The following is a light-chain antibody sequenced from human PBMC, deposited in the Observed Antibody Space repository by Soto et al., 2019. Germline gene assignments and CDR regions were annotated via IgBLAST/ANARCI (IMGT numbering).Light chain of an antibody. J-gene: IGKJ5*01. Sequence: EIVMTQSPATLSVSPGERATLSCRASQSVRSNLAWYQQKPGQAPRLLIHGASTRATGIPGRFSGSGSGTEFTLTISSLQSEDFAVYYCQQYNNWPLTFGQGTRLEIK. CDR1: QSVRSN. CDR2: GAS. V-gene: IGKV3-15*01. CDR3: QQYNNWPLT.